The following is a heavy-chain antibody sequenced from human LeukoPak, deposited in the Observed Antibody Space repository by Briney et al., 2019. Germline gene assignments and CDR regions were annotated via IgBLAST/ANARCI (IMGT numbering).Heavy chain of an antibody. CDR3: ARLVSTTAYYFDC. CDR1: VGPISSYY. CDR2: IYYSEST. D-gene: IGHD4-17*01. Sequence: SETLSLTCTVSVGPISSYYWSWIRQPTGKGLEWIGYIYYSESTNYNPSLKIRVTISVDTSKNQFSLKLSAVTAADTAVYYCARLVSTTAYYFDCWGQGTLVTVSS. V-gene: IGHV4-59*13. J-gene: IGHJ4*02.